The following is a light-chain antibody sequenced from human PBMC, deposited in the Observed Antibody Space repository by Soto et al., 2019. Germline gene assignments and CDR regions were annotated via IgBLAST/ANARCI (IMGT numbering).Light chain of an antibody. CDR1: QSISNY. J-gene: IGKJ4*01. CDR3: QQRHSTPLT. V-gene: IGKV1-39*01. CDR2: TAS. Sequence: DIQRTQSPSSLSASVGDRVTITCRASQSISNYLNWYQQKPGTAPKLLIYTASSLQSGVPSRFSGSGSGTDFTLNISSLQPEDFATYYCQQRHSTPLTFGGGTNVEIK.